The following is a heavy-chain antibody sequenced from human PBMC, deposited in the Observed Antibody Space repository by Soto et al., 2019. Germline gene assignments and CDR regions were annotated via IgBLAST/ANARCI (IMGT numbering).Heavy chain of an antibody. CDR3: AKYAGSYYSDYYFDY. V-gene: IGHV3-30*18. D-gene: IGHD3-10*01. CDR1: GFTFSSYG. Sequence: GGSLRLSCAASGFTFSSYGMHWVRQAPGKGLEWVAVISYDGSNKYYADSVKGRFTISRDNSKNTLYLQMNSLRAEDTAVYYCAKYAGSYYSDYYFDYWGQGTLVTVSS. J-gene: IGHJ4*02. CDR2: ISYDGSNK.